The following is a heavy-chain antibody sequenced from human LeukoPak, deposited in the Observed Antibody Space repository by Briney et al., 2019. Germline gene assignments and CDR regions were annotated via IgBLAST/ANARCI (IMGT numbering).Heavy chain of an antibody. Sequence: SETLSLTCTVSGGSISSYYWSWIRQPPGKGLEWIGYIYYSGSTNYNPSLKSRVTISVDTSKNQFSLKLSSVTAADTAVYYCARDQGIFTVFGVVTSAYGMDVWGQGTTVTVSS. CDR1: GGSISSYY. D-gene: IGHD3-3*01. J-gene: IGHJ6*02. V-gene: IGHV4-59*01. CDR3: ARDQGIFTVFGVVTSAYGMDV. CDR2: IYYSGST.